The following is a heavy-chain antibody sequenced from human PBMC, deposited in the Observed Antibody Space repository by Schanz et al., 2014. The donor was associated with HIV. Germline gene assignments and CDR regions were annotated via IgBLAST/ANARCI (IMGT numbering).Heavy chain of an antibody. Sequence: QVQLVESGGGVVQPGRSLRLSCAASGFTFRSYGMHWVRQAPGKGLECGASMSYDGRNEHYVDSVKGRFTISRDNSKNTLNLQMNSLRGDDTCVYFCVRDLEPTIFGGYYHRYGMDVWGQGTTVIVSS. CDR2: MSYDGRNE. CDR3: VRDLEPTIFGGYYHRYGMDV. CDR1: GFTFRSYG. V-gene: IGHV3-33*08. J-gene: IGHJ6*02. D-gene: IGHD3-3*01.